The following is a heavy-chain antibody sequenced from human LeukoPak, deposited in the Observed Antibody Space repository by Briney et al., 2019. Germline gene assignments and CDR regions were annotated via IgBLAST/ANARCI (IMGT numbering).Heavy chain of an antibody. CDR3: ARDGYKYDYYYYMDV. D-gene: IGHD5-24*01. CDR2: IFTSGSA. J-gene: IGHJ6*03. Sequence: SETLSLTCTVSGGSISSYCWTWIRQPAGKGLEWIGRIFTSGSANYNPSLKSRVTMSVDTSKNQFSLKLRSVTAADTAVYYCARDGYKYDYYYYMDVWGKGTTVTISS. V-gene: IGHV4-4*07. CDR1: GGSISSYC.